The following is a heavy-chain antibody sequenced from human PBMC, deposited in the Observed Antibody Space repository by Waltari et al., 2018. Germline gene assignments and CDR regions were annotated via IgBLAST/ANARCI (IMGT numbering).Heavy chain of an antibody. Sequence: EVQLVESGGGLVQPGGSLRLSCAASGFTFSSYDMHWVRQATGKGREWVSAIGAAGDTYYPGSVKGRFTISRENAKNSLYLQMNGVRADDTAVYYCARVYHSYGRYGMDVWGQGTTVTVSS. D-gene: IGHD5-18*01. V-gene: IGHV3-13*01. CDR3: ARVYHSYGRYGMDV. CDR1: GFTFSSYD. CDR2: IGAAGDT. J-gene: IGHJ6*02.